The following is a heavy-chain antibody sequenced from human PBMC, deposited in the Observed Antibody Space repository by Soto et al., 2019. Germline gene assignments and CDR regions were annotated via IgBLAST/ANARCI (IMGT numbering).Heavy chain of an antibody. D-gene: IGHD3-22*01. CDR3: TTEDDSSGYYHGDY. V-gene: IGHV3-15*01. Sequence: GGSLRLSCAASGFTFSNAWMSWVRQAPGKGLEWVGRIKSKTDGGTTDYAAPVKGRFTISRDDSKNTLYLQMNSLKTEDTAVYYCTTEDDSSGYYHGDYWRQGTLVTVSS. J-gene: IGHJ4*02. CDR1: GFTFSNAW. CDR2: IKSKTDGGTT.